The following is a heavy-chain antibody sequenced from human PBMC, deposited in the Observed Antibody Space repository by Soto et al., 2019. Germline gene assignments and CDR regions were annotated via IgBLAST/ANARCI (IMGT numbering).Heavy chain of an antibody. Sequence: ASVKVSCKASGYTFTSYGISWVRQAPGQGLEWMGWISAYNGNTNYAQKLQGRVTMTTDTSTSTAYMELRSLRSDDTAVYYCARVRLRCSSTSCSRWGAEYFQHWGQGTLVTVSS. D-gene: IGHD2-2*01. J-gene: IGHJ1*01. CDR3: ARVRLRCSSTSCSRWGAEYFQH. CDR1: GYTFTSYG. V-gene: IGHV1-18*01. CDR2: ISAYNGNT.